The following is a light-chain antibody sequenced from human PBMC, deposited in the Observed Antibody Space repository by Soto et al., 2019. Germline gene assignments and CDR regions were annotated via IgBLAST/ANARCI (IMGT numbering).Light chain of an antibody. Sequence: DIQMTQSPSTLSASVGDRVTISCRASQSIYSWLAWYQQKPGQAPKLLIHDASSLEGGVPSRFRGSGSGTEFTLTISSLQPDDFATYYCQHSNSHLMYTFGQGTKLEIK. CDR1: QSIYSW. CDR3: QHSNSHLMYT. CDR2: DAS. J-gene: IGKJ2*01. V-gene: IGKV1-5*01.